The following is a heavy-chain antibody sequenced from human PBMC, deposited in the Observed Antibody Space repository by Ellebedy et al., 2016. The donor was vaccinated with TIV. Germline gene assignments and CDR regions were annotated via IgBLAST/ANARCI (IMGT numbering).Heavy chain of an antibody. CDR1: GFTFSSYA. J-gene: IGHJ6*02. V-gene: IGHV3-30*04. CDR3: ARANTAMVRRNHMDV. Sequence: GESLKISCAASGFTFSSYAMHWVRQAPGKGLEWVAVISYDGRNKYYGDSVKGRFTISRDNSKNTLYLQMNSLRAEDTAAYYCARANTAMVRRNHMDVWGQGTTVTVSS. CDR2: ISYDGRNK. D-gene: IGHD5-18*01.